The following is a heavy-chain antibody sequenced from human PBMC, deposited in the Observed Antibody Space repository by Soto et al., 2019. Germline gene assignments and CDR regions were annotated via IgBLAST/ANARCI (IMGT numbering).Heavy chain of an antibody. V-gene: IGHV4-59*01. CDR2: VANSGRT. CDR1: GGSISSGY. D-gene: IGHD3-22*01. J-gene: IGHJ3*02. CDR3: ASDFYDSRGYSEAFDM. Sequence: QVQLQESGPGLVKPSETLSLTCTVSGGSISSGYWNWIRQPPGQRLEWIAYVANSGRTNYNPSLKSRVTLSIDTSKNQFSLRLRSVTAADTAVYYCASDFYDSRGYSEAFDMWGQGTMVTVSS.